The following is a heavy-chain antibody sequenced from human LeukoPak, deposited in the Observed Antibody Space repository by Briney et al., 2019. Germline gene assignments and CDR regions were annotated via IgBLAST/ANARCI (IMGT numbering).Heavy chain of an antibody. J-gene: IGHJ3*02. V-gene: IGHV3-30*14. D-gene: IGHD3-3*01. CDR2: IFYDGTIQ. Sequence: GGSLRLSCAASGFTFSNYAMHWVRQAPGKGLEWVAVIFYDGTIQYYTDSVKGRFTVSRDNSKNTLYLQMRSLRAEDTAVYYCARGSRLGVVGRDAFDIWGQGTMVTVSS. CDR3: ARGSRLGVVGRDAFDI. CDR1: GFTFSNYA.